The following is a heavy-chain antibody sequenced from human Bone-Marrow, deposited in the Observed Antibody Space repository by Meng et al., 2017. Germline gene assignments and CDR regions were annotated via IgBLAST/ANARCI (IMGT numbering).Heavy chain of an antibody. Sequence: GESLKISCTTSGFTFDDYAMHWVRQAPGKGLEWVAVIWYDGSNKYYADSVKGRFTISRDNSKNTLYLQMNSLRAEDTAVYYCARETYYDILTGYYNVVYFDYWGQGTLVTVSS. CDR1: GFTFDDYA. V-gene: IGHV3-33*08. CDR3: ARETYYDILTGYYNVVYFDY. CDR2: IWYDGSNK. J-gene: IGHJ4*02. D-gene: IGHD3-9*01.